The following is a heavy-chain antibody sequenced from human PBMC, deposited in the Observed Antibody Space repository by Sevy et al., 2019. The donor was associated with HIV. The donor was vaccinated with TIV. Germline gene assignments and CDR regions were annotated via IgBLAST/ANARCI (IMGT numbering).Heavy chain of an antibody. CDR3: ARDFCSGGSCYSAFVY. D-gene: IGHD2-15*01. Sequence: ASVKVSCKGSGYTFNNYIIYWVRQAPGQSLEWMGWVNTATGDTRRSPKFQGRVIITRDTSARTAYIELNSLRSEDTAVYYCARDFCSGGSCYSAFVYWGQGTLVTVSS. V-gene: IGHV1-3*04. J-gene: IGHJ4*02. CDR2: VNTATGDT. CDR1: GYTFNNYI.